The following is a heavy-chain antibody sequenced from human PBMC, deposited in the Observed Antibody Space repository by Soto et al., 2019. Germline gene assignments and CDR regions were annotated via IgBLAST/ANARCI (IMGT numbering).Heavy chain of an antibody. Sequence: KPSETLSLTCTVSGGSISSSSYYWGWIRQPPGKGLEWIGSIYYSGSTYYNPSLKSRVTISVDTSKNQFSLKLSSVTAADTAVYYCARSEGSSWDEGYYFDYWGQGTLVTVSS. CDR3: ARSEGSSWDEGYYFDY. CDR1: GGSISSSSYY. J-gene: IGHJ4*02. CDR2: IYYSGST. V-gene: IGHV4-39*01. D-gene: IGHD6-13*01.